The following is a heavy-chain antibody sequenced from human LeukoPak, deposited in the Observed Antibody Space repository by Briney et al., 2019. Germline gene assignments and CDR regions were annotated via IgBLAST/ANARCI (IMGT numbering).Heavy chain of an antibody. V-gene: IGHV4-59*12. CDR1: GGSISSYY. D-gene: IGHD5-18*01. CDR3: AREKSYGYDNYFDY. CDR2: IYYSGST. Sequence: SETLSLTCTVSGGSISSYYWSWIRQPPGKGLEWIGYIYYSGSTNYNPSLKSRVTISVDTSKNQFSLKLSSVTAADTAVYYCAREKSYGYDNYFDYWGQGTLVTVSS. J-gene: IGHJ4*02.